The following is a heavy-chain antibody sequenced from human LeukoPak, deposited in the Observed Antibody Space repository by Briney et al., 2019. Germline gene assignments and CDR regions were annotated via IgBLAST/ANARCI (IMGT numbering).Heavy chain of an antibody. D-gene: IGHD4-11*01. CDR1: GFTFSSYT. CDR2: ISSSSNTI. J-gene: IGHJ4*02. CDR3: ARVMTTVTRPIDY. V-gene: IGHV3-48*01. Sequence: PGGSLRLSCAASGFTFSSYTMNWVRQAPGKGLEWVSYISSSSNTIYYADSVKGRFTISRDNAKNSLYLQMNSLRAEDTAVYYCARVMTTVTRPIDYWGQGTLVTVSS.